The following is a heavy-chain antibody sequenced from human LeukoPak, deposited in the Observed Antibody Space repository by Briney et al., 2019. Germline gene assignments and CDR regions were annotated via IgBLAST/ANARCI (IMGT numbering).Heavy chain of an antibody. CDR3: ARQGQYYDILTGYSK. D-gene: IGHD3-9*01. CDR2: IYPGDSDT. CDR1: GYNFASYW. Sequence: GESLKISCKGSGYNFASYWIGWVLQMPGKGLEWMGIIYPGDSDTRYSPSFQGQVTISADKSISTAYLQWSSLKASDTAMYYCARQGQYYDILTGYSKWGQETLVTVSS. J-gene: IGHJ4*02. V-gene: IGHV5-51*01.